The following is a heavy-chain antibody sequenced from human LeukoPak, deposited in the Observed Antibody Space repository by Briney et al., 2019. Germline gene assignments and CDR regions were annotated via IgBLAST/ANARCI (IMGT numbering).Heavy chain of an antibody. CDR3: ASGTIVGARGADN. CDR1: GFTFSSSS. CDR2: ITDAVGST. J-gene: IGHJ4*02. Sequence: GGSLRLSCAASGFTFSSSSISWVRQAPGKGLEWVSAITDAVGSTHYADSVKGRFTISRDNVKESLYLHMNSLRAEDTAVYYCASGTIVGARGADNWGQGTLVTVSS. V-gene: IGHV3-23*01. D-gene: IGHD1-26*01.